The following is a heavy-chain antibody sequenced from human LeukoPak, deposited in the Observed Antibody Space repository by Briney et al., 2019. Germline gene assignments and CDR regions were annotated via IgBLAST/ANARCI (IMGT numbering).Heavy chain of an antibody. CDR2: ISSSSSYI. V-gene: IGHV3-21*01. J-gene: IGHJ4*02. CDR3: ARGALLWFGELYGY. Sequence: GGSLRLSCAASGFTFSSYSMNWVRQAPGKGLEWVSSISSSSSYIYYADSVKGRFTISRDNAESSLYLQMNSLRAEDTAVYYCARGALLWFGELYGYWGQGTLVTVSS. CDR1: GFTFSSYS. D-gene: IGHD3-10*01.